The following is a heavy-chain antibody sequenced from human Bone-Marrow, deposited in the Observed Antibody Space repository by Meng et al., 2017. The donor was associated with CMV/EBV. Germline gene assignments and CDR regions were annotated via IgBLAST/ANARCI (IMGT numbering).Heavy chain of an antibody. CDR3: AKAYGSGSYYYYYGMDV. CDR2: ISGSGGST. Sequence: GESLKISCAASGFTFSTYAMTWVRQAPGKGLEWVSGISGSGGSTYYADSVKGRFTISRDNSKNTLYLQMNSLRAEDTALYYCAKAYGSGSYYYYYGMDVWGQGTTVTVSS. CDR1: GFTFSTYA. D-gene: IGHD3-10*01. J-gene: IGHJ6*02. V-gene: IGHV3-23*01.